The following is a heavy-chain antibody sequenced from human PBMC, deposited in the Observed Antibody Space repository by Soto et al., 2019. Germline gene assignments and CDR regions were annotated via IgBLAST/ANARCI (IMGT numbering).Heavy chain of an antibody. CDR2: ISTKNGDT. CDR3: ARDRLVPDRGWFDP. D-gene: IGHD3-9*01. J-gene: IGHJ5*02. V-gene: IGHV1-18*01. Sequence: QVQLVQSGGEVKKPGASVKVSCKASGYTFTSHGISWVRQAPGQGLEWMGWISTKNGDTNYAQEFQDRVTLTTATSTSTAYMELRNLRSNDTAVYYYARDRLVPDRGWFDPWGQGTLVTVSS. CDR1: GYTFTSHG.